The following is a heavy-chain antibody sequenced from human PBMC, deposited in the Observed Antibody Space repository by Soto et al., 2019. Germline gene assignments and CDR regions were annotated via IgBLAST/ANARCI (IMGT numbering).Heavy chain of an antibody. J-gene: IGHJ4*02. CDR3: ARELAYYDSSGYSFLFDY. CDR1: GGSLSSYY. Sequence: ASETLSLTCTVSGGSLSSYYWSWIRQAPGKGLEWIGYIYYSGSTSYNPSLKSRVTISVETSKNQFSLKLSSVTAADTAVYYCARELAYYDSSGYSFLFDYWGQRTLVNVSS. CDR2: IYYSGST. D-gene: IGHD3-22*01. V-gene: IGHV4-59*12.